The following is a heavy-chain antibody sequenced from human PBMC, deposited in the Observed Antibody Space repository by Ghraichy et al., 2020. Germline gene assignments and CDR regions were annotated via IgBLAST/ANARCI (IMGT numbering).Heavy chain of an antibody. CDR1: GGSFSGYY. D-gene: IGHD6-6*01. CDR2: INHSGST. Sequence: SETLSLTCAVYGGSFSGYYWSWIRQPPGKGLEWIGEINHSGSTNYNPSLKSRVTISVDTSKNQFSLKLSSVTAADTAVYYCARARIAARQKAYYYYYMDVWGKGTTVTVSS. J-gene: IGHJ6*03. CDR3: ARARIAARQKAYYYYYMDV. V-gene: IGHV4-34*01.